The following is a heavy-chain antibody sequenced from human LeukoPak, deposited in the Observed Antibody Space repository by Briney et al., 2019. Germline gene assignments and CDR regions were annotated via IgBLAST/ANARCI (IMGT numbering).Heavy chain of an antibody. CDR2: IYYSGST. V-gene: IGHV4-30-4*01. CDR1: GGSISSGDYY. CDR3: ARAPRGSRFLEWAPAQPRYFDY. Sequence: SQTLSLTCTVSGGSISSGDYYWSWIRQPPGKGLEWIGYIYYSGSTYYNPSLKSRVTISVDTSKNQFSLKLSSVTAADTAVYYCARAPRGSRFLEWAPAQPRYFDYWGQGTLVTVSS. D-gene: IGHD3-3*01. J-gene: IGHJ4*02.